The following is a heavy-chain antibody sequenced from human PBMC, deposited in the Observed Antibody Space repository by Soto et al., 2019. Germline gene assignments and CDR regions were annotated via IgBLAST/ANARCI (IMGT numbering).Heavy chain of an antibody. Sequence: GASVKVSCKASGGTFSSYAISWVRHAPGQGLEWMGWISAHNGNTNYAQKLQGRVTMTTDTSTSTAYMELRGLRSDDTAVYYCARDGYCSSTSCYVRYYYYGMDVWGQGTTVTVSS. J-gene: IGHJ6*02. CDR3: ARDGYCSSTSCYVRYYYYGMDV. CDR2: ISAHNGNT. D-gene: IGHD2-2*03. V-gene: IGHV1-18*01. CDR1: GGTFSSYA.